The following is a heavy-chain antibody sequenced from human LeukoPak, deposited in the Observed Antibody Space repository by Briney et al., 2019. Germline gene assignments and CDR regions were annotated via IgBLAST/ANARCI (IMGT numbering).Heavy chain of an antibody. V-gene: IGHV3-49*03. CDR3: TRGTVTTGYYMDV. D-gene: IGHD4-17*01. CDR2: IRRKAYGGTT. Sequence: GRSLRLSCTASGFTFGDYAMSWFREAPGKGGVGGGFIRRKAYGGTTEYPASVNGRFTISRDDSKSIAYLQMSSLKTEDTAVYYCTRGTVTTGYYMDVWGKRTTVTVSS. J-gene: IGHJ6*03. CDR1: GFTFGDYA.